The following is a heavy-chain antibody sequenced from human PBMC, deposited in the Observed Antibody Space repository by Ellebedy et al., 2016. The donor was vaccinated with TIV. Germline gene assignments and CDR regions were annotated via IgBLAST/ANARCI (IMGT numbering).Heavy chain of an antibody. CDR1: GGSISSYY. CDR3: AGGYSSGWTDY. Sequence: MPSETLSLTCTVSGGSISSYYWSWIRQPPGKGLEWIGYIYYSGSTNYNPSLKSRVTISVDTSKNQFSLKLSSVTAADTAVYYCAGGYSSGWTDYWGQGTLVTVSS. V-gene: IGHV4-59*01. D-gene: IGHD6-19*01. CDR2: IYYSGST. J-gene: IGHJ4*02.